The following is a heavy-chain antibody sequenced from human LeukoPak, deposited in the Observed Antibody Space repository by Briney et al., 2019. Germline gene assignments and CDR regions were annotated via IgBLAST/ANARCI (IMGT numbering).Heavy chain of an antibody. V-gene: IGHV4-34*01. CDR2: INHSGST. D-gene: IGHD4-17*01. J-gene: IGHJ4*02. Sequence: PSETLSLTCAVYGGSFSGYYWSWIRQPPGKGLEWIGEINHSGSTNYNPSLKSRVTISVDTSKNQFSPKLSSVTAADTAVYYCARITVTTTPDDYWGQGTLVTVSS. CDR3: ARITVTTTPDDY. CDR1: GGSFSGYY.